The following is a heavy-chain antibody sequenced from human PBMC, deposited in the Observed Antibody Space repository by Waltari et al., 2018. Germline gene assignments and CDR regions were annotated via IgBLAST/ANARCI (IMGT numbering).Heavy chain of an antibody. Sequence: QLQLQESGPGLVKPSETLSLPCTVSGGSISRSSSYWAWIRQPPGKGLEWIGRIYYCGSTYYNPSLKSRVTISVDTSKNQFSLKLSSVTAADTAVYYCARLVHSSSRYKSYYYYGMDVWGQGTTVTVSS. V-gene: IGHV4-39*01. CDR2: IYYCGST. CDR1: GGSISRSSSY. J-gene: IGHJ6*02. D-gene: IGHD6-13*01. CDR3: ARLVHSSSRYKSYYYYGMDV.